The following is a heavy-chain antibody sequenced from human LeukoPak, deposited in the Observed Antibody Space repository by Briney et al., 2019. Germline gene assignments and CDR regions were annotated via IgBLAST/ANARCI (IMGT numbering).Heavy chain of an antibody. Sequence: SETLSLTCTVSGGSISSYYWSWIRQPPGKGLEWIGYIYYSGSTNYNPSLKSRVTISVDTSKNQFSLKLSSVTAADTAVYYCARIGMVRGVSLFDYWGQGTLVTVSS. CDR1: GGSISSYY. J-gene: IGHJ4*02. V-gene: IGHV4-59*08. CDR2: IYYSGST. D-gene: IGHD3-10*01. CDR3: ARIGMVRGVSLFDY.